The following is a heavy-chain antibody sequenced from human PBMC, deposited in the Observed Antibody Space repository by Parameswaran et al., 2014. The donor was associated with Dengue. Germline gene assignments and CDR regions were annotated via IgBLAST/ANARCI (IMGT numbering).Heavy chain of an antibody. CDR2: IYHRGST. D-gene: IGHD3-22*01. CDR3: ARDYKAYYDSSGYHSQYFQH. Sequence: WIRQPPGKGLEWIGFIYHRGSTDYNPSLKSRVTISVDTSKNQFSLKLSSVTTADTAVYYCARDYKAYYDSSGYHSQYFQHWGQGTLVTVSS. V-gene: IGHV4-59*01. J-gene: IGHJ1*01.